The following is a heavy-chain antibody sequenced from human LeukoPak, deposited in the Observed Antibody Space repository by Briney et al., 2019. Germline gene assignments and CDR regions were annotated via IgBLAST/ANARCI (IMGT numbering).Heavy chain of an antibody. J-gene: IGHJ4*02. D-gene: IGHD3-22*01. CDR2: ISWNSGSI. CDR1: GFTFDDYA. Sequence: PGGSLRLSCAASGFTFDDYAMHWVRQAPGKGLEWVSSISWNSGSIGYADSVKGRFAISRDNAKNSLYLQMNSLRAEDTALYYCAKDKATMIVGSFDYWGQGTLVTVSS. V-gene: IGHV3-9*01. CDR3: AKDKATMIVGSFDY.